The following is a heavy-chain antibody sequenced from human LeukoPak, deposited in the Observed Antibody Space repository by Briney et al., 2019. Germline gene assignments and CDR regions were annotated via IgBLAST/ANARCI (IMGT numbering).Heavy chain of an antibody. J-gene: IGHJ4*02. D-gene: IGHD6-19*01. Sequence: GGSLRLSCAASGFTFSSYAMSWVRQAPGKGLEWVSAISGSGGSTYYADSVKGRFTISRDNFKNTLYLQMNSLRAEDTAVYYCAISSGRARPLWYWGQGTLVTVSS. CDR2: ISGSGGST. V-gene: IGHV3-23*01. CDR3: AISSGRARPLWY. CDR1: GFTFSSYA.